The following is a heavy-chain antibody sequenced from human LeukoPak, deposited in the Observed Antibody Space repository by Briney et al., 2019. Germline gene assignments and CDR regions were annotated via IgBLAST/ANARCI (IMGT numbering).Heavy chain of an antibody. Sequence: SETLSLTCTVSGGSISSYYWSWIRQPPGKGLEWIGYIYYSGSTNYNPSLKSRVTISVDTSKNQFSLKLSSVTAADTAVYYCARGDYSSSWYYFDYWGQEPWSPSPQ. CDR3: ARGDYSSSWYYFDY. D-gene: IGHD6-13*01. CDR2: IYYSGST. V-gene: IGHV4-59*01. J-gene: IGHJ4*01. CDR1: GGSISSYY.